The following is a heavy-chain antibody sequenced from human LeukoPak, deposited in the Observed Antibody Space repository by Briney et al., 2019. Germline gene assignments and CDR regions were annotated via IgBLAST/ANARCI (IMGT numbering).Heavy chain of an antibody. CDR1: GDTFSSYA. V-gene: IGHV1-69*06. CDR2: VIPIFGTA. CDR3: ARVAVAAAGTNFDP. D-gene: IGHD6-13*01. Sequence: ASVKVSCKASGDTFSSYAISWVRQAPGQGLEWMGGVIPIFGTANYAQKFQGRVTITADKSTSTAYMELSSLRSEDTAVYYCARVAVAAAGTNFDPWGQGTLVTVSS. J-gene: IGHJ5*02.